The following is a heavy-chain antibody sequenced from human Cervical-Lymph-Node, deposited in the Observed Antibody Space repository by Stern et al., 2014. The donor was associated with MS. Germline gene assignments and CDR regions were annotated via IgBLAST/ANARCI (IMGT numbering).Heavy chain of an antibody. D-gene: IGHD2-8*02. CDR2: IHDSGST. Sequence: QVQLVESGPGLVKPSQTLSLTCTVSGGSISSSGFYWSWIRQPADKGLEWIGRIHDSGSTYYNPSLKSRVTISMDTAKNQFSLNMTSVTAADTAVYYCAPTRWDIFSWNWFDPWGQGTLVTVSS. CDR1: GGSISSSGFY. CDR3: APTRWDIFSWNWFDP. V-gene: IGHV4-61*02. J-gene: IGHJ5*02.